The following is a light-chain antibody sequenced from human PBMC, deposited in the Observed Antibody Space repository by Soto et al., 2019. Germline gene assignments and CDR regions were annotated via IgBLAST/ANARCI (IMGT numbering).Light chain of an antibody. CDR1: SSDVGSYNL. CDR2: EVS. Sequence: QSVLTQPASVCGSPGQSITISCTGTSSDVGSYNLVSWYQQHPGKAPKLMIYEVSKRPSGVSNRFSGSKSGNTASLTISGLQAEDEADYYCCSYAGSSTSKVFGTGTKVTVL. V-gene: IGLV2-23*02. J-gene: IGLJ1*01. CDR3: CSYAGSSTSKV.